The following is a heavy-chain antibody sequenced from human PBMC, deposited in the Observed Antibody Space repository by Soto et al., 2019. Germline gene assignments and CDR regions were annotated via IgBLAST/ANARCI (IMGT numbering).Heavy chain of an antibody. V-gene: IGHV2-5*01. J-gene: IGHJ4*02. CDR3: AHGDTLTNQGCDS. CDR2: I. CDR1: GFSVRRSGEA. D-gene: IGHD3-9*01. Sequence: QITLKESGPTLVKPTQTLTLTCTFSGFSVRRSGEAVGWIRQPPGKALEWLALISLRSRLTIARGTSDNQVVLTMTNMDPVDTATYYCAHGDTLTNQGCDSWGQGTLVTVSS.